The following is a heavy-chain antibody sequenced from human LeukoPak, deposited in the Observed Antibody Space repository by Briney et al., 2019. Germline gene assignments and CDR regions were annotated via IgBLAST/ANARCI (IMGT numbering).Heavy chain of an antibody. Sequence: SETLSLTCTVSGGSITSYYWSWIRQPAGKGLEWIGRIHTSGSTNYNPSLKSRVTMSEDASKNQFSLKLSSVAAADTAVYYCARHNRYYDSSGYRLDAFDIWGQGTMVTVSS. D-gene: IGHD3-22*01. CDR1: GGSITSYY. V-gene: IGHV4-4*07. CDR3: ARHNRYYDSSGYRLDAFDI. J-gene: IGHJ3*02. CDR2: IHTSGST.